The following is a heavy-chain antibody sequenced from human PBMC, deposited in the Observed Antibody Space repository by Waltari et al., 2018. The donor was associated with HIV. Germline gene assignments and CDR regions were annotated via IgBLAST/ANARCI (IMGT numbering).Heavy chain of an antibody. Sequence: QVQLQESGPGLVKPSETLSLTCVVSGVSGGSISSDYWNWIRQPPGKGLEWIGYIHYSGSTNYNPSLKSRVTISVDTSKNQFSLKLTSVTAADTAIYYCVRRPSVSGHFNYWGQGTRVTVSS. CDR3: VRRPSVSGHFNY. V-gene: IGHV4-59*01. CDR1: GGSISSDY. CDR2: IHYSGST. J-gene: IGHJ4*02.